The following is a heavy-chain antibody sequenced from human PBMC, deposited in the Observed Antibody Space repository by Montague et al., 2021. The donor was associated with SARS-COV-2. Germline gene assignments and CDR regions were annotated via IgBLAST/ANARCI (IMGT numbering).Heavy chain of an antibody. Sequence: SETLSLTCTVSGDSISSYLWNWVRQPAGKGLEWIGRIWTSGSTNYNPSLKSRVAVSVDTSKNQFSLSLTSVTAADTAVYYCAGWHVSPDDGMDVWGQGTTVTVSS. CDR2: IWTSGST. CDR3: AGWHVSPDDGMDV. V-gene: IGHV4-4*07. CDR1: GDSISSYL. D-gene: IGHD2-15*01. J-gene: IGHJ6*02.